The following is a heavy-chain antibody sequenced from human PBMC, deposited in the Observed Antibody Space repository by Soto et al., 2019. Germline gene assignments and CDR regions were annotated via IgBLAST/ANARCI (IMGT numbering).Heavy chain of an antibody. J-gene: IGHJ4*02. V-gene: IGHV1-69*13. CDR1: GGTFSSYA. CDR2: IIPIFGTA. Sequence: ASVKVFCKASGGTFSSYAISWVRQAPGQGLEWMGGIIPIFGTANYAQKFQGRVTITADESTSTAYMELSSLRSEDTAVYYCARVSSRSGSYYAPPYYWGQGTLVTASS. D-gene: IGHD1-26*01. CDR3: ARVSSRSGSYYAPPYY.